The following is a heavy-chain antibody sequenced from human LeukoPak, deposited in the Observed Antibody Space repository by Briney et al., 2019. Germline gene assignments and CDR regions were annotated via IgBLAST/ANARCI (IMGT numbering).Heavy chain of an antibody. CDR3: ASGPWVTPFDY. Sequence: SETLSLTCTVSGASISSTSYYWGWIRQPPGKGLEWIGSVFYSENTYYNPSLKSRVTISVDTSKNQFSLNLNSVTAVDTAVYFCASGPWVTPFDYWGQGTLVPVSS. CDR2: VFYSENT. V-gene: IGHV4-39*07. D-gene: IGHD2-21*02. CDR1: GASISSTSYY. J-gene: IGHJ4*02.